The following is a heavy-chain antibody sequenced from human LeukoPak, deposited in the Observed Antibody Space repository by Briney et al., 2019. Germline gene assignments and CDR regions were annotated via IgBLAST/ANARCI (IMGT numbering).Heavy chain of an antibody. CDR3: VRLAVTDTNY. J-gene: IGHJ4*02. D-gene: IGHD2-21*02. Sequence: GGSLRLSCVASGFTFNTYYMHWVRQAPGERLVWVSFINADGTITKYADSVKGRFTISRDNAKSTVYLQMNGLRVEDTAMYYCVRLAVTDTNYWGQGSLVTVSS. CDR1: GFTFNTYY. CDR2: INADGTIT. V-gene: IGHV3-74*01.